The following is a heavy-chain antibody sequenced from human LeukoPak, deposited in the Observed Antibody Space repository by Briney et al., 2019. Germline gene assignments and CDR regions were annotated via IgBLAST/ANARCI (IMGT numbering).Heavy chain of an antibody. J-gene: IGHJ6*02. CDR2: ISGSGGST. CDR1: GFTFSSYA. Sequence: GGSLRLSCAASGFTFSSYAMSWVRQAPGKGLEWVSAISGSGGSTYYADSVKGRFTISRDNSKNTLYLQMNSLRAEDTAVYYCARDDSSGYYIYYYYGVDVWGQGTTVTVSS. CDR3: ARDDSSGYYIYYYYGVDV. D-gene: IGHD3-22*01. V-gene: IGHV3-23*01.